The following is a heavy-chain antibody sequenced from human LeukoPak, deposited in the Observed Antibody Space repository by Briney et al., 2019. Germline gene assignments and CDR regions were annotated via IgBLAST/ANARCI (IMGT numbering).Heavy chain of an antibody. D-gene: IGHD3-10*01. J-gene: IGHJ4*02. Sequence: PGGSLRLSCAASGFTFSSYWMSWVRQAPGKGPEWVANIKQDGSEKYYVDSVKGRFPISRDNAKNSLYLQMSSLRAEDSAVYYRASDLKAYGSGSFFAYWGQGTLVTVSS. CDR1: GFTFSSYW. V-gene: IGHV3-7*01. CDR2: IKQDGSEK. CDR3: ASDLKAYGSGSFFAY.